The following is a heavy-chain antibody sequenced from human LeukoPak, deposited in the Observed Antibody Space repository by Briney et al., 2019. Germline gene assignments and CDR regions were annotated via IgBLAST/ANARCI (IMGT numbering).Heavy chain of an antibody. CDR3: ANGDFSSGYSDY. J-gene: IGHJ4*02. V-gene: IGHV3-23*01. CDR1: GFTFSNYA. D-gene: IGHD3-3*01. Sequence: AGGSLRLSCVASGFTFSNYAMSWVRQAPGKGLEWVSAISGSGTITYYADSVKGRFTISRDNSKNTQYLQLNSLRAEDTAVYYCANGDFSSGYSDYWGQGTLVTASS. CDR2: ISGSGTIT.